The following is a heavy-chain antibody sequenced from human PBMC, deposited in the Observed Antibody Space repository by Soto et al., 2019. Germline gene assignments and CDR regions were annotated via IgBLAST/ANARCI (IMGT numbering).Heavy chain of an antibody. J-gene: IGHJ6*02. CDR2: INHSGST. V-gene: IGHV4-34*01. CDR3: TRHGYSGYDFLHHYYYYGMDV. Sequence: PSETLSLTCAVYGGSFSGYYWSWIRQPPGKGLEWIGEINHSGSTNYNPSLKSRVTISVDTSKNQFSLKLSSVTAADTAVYYCTRHGYSGYDFLHHYYYYGMDVWGQGTTVTVSS. D-gene: IGHD5-12*01. CDR1: GGSFSGYY.